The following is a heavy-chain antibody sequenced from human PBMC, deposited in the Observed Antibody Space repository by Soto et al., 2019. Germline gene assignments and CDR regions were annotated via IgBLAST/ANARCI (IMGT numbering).Heavy chain of an antibody. V-gene: IGHV4-4*02. CDR3: AREMSGIQACDY. CDR1: CGSINSSYW. Sequence: QVQLQESGPGLVKPSETLSLTCVVSCGSINSSYWWNWVRQPPGKGLEGIGEISHGGRTNFNPSLKRRATISVDQSTNHVSLKLDSVTAADTDVYYCAREMSGIQACDYWGQGTLVTVSS. J-gene: IGHJ4*02. CDR2: ISHGGRT. D-gene: IGHD1-20*01.